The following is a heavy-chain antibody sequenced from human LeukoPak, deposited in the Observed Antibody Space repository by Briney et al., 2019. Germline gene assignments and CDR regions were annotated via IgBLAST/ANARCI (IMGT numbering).Heavy chain of an antibody. D-gene: IGHD3-3*01. CDR1: GFTFSSHG. CDR2: IWYDGSNK. J-gene: IGHJ5*02. CDR3: ARDGTAYDFWSGYYGGAHNWFDP. V-gene: IGHV3-33*01. Sequence: GGSLRLSCAASGFTFSSHGMHWVRQAPGKGLEWVAVIWYDGSNKYYADSVKGRFTISRDNSKNALYLQMNSLRAEDTAVYYCARDGTAYDFWSGYYGGAHNWFDPWGQGTLVTVSS.